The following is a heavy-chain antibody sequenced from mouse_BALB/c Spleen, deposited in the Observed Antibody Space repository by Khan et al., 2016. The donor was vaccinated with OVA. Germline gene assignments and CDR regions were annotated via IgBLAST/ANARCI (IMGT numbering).Heavy chain of an antibody. CDR1: GYSLTGYF. J-gene: IGHJ2*01. D-gene: IGHD2-2*01. Sequence: VQLQQAGPELVKPGASVKISCKASGYSLTGYFMNWVMQSHGKSLEWIGRINPYNGDTFYNQKFKGKATLTVDKSSRTAHMALRSLASEDSAVYYCARGGYDRVFYYWGQGTTLTVSS. CDR3: ARGGYDRVFYY. V-gene: IGHV1-20*02. CDR2: INPYNGDT.